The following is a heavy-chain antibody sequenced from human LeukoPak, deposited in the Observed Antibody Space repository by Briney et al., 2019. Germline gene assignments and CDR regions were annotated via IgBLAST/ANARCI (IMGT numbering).Heavy chain of an antibody. CDR1: GFTFRNYS. J-gene: IGHJ3*02. CDR3: ARDQFYAFDI. Sequence: GGSLRLSCAAPGFTFRNYSMNWVRQAPGKGLEWLSYINRVSTTITYADSVKGRFTISTDDAKNSLYLQMNSLRAEDTAVYYCARDQFYAFDIWGQGTVVTVSS. CDR2: INRVSTTI. V-gene: IGHV3-48*01.